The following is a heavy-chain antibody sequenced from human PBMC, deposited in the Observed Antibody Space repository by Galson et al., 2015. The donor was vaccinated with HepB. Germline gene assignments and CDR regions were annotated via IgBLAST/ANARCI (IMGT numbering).Heavy chain of an antibody. Sequence: SVKVSCKASGGTFSSYAISWVRQAPGQGLEWVGGIIPIFGIANYAQKFQGRVTITADESTSTAYMELSSLRSEDTAVYYCARDSAPTYSSGWYVSQYYYGMDVWGQGTTVTVSS. CDR3: ARDSAPTYSSGWYVSQYYYGMDV. V-gene: IGHV1-69*13. CDR1: GGTFSSYA. J-gene: IGHJ6*02. CDR2: IIPIFGIA. D-gene: IGHD6-19*01.